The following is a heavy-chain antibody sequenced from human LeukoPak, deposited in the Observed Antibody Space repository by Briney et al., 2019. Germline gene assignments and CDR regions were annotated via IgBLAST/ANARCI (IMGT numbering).Heavy chain of an antibody. CDR2: IYYSGST. CDR1: GGSIRSYY. D-gene: IGHD1-26*01. J-gene: IGHJ5*02. Sequence: SETLSLTCTVSGGSIRSYYWSWIRQPPGKGLEWIGYIYYSGSTNYNPSLKSRVTISVDTSKNQFSLKLSSVTAADTAVYYCARYSGSYGRGFDPWGQGTLVTVSS. V-gene: IGHV4-59*08. CDR3: ARYSGSYGRGFDP.